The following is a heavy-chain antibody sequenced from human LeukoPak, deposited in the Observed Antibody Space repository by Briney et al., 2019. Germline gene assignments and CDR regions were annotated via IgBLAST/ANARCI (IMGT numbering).Heavy chain of an antibody. D-gene: IGHD6-13*01. CDR3: VRDRCSSCHYFDC. CDR2: ISYDGTNK. J-gene: IGHJ4*02. V-gene: IGHV3-30-3*01. Sequence: PGGSLSLSCAASGFSFSSYAMHWVRQAPGKGLEWVAVISYDGTNKYYAVSVKGRFTISSDASKNTLYLQMDSLRAEDTAMYYCVRDRCSSCHYFDCWGQGTLVSVSS. CDR1: GFSFSSYA.